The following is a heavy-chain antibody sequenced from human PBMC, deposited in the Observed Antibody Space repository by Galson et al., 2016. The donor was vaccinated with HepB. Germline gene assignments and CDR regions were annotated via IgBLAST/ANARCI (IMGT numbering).Heavy chain of an antibody. CDR3: AREGGGYTSFWPEYYYGMDV. CDR1: GFTFSTYR. CDR2: ISSSSAYI. D-gene: IGHD6-13*01. J-gene: IGHJ6*02. V-gene: IGHV3-21*01. Sequence: LRLSCAASGFTFSTYRMNWVRQAPGKGLEWVSSISSSSAYISYAESVKGRFTISRDNAKNSLYLQMTSLRPEDTAVYYCAREGGGYTSFWPEYYYGMDVWGQGTPVTVSS.